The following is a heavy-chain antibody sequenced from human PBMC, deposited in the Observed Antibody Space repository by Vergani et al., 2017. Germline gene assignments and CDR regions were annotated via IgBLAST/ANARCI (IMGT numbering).Heavy chain of an antibody. Sequence: QVQLQESGPGLVKPSQTLSLTCTVSGGPISSGDYYRSWIRQPPGNGLEWIGYIYYSGSTYYNPSLKSRVTISVDTSKNQFSLKLSSVTAAHTAVYYCARVGRYYYGSNGNDYWGEGTLVTVSS. V-gene: IGHV4-30-4*01. CDR2: IYYSGST. D-gene: IGHD3-22*01. CDR1: GGPISSGDYY. J-gene: IGHJ4*02. CDR3: ARVGRYYYGSNGNDY.